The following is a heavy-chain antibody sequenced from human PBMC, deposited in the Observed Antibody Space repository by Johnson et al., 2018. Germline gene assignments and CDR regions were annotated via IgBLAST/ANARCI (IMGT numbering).Heavy chain of an antibody. V-gene: IGHV3-30*18. Sequence: QVQLVESGGGVVQPGRSLRLSCAASGFTFSSYGMHWVRQAPGKGLEWVALISYDGSNKYYADSVKGRFTISRDNSKNTLYLQMNSLRAEDTSGYYWAKDQEGAFDIWGEGTMVTVSS. CDR2: ISYDGSNK. CDR3: AKDQEGAFDI. J-gene: IGHJ3*02. CDR1: GFTFSSYG.